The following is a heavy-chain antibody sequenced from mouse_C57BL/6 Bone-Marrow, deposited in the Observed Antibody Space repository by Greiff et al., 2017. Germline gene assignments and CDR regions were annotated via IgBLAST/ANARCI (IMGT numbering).Heavy chain of an antibody. CDR2: IDPSDSYT. CDR1: GYTFTSYW. V-gene: IGHV1-50*01. Sequence: QVHVKQPVAELVKPGASVKLSCKASGYTFTSYWMQWVKQRPGQGLEWIGEIDPSDSYTNYNQKFKGKATLTVDTSSSTAYMQLSSLTAEDAAVYCCAREHSHCFSAYWGQGTLVTVSA. J-gene: IGHJ3*01. CDR3: AREHSHCFSAY.